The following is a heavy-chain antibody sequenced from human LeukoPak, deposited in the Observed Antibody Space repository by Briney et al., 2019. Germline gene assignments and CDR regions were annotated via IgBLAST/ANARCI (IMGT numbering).Heavy chain of an antibody. CDR3: ARASSSWYDAFDI. D-gene: IGHD6-13*01. Sequence: GGSLRLSCAASGFTFSSYSMNWVRQAPGKGLEWVSSISSSSSYIYYADSVKGRFTISRDNAKSSLYLQMNSLRAEDTAVYYCARASSSWYDAFDIWGQGTMVTVSS. J-gene: IGHJ3*02. CDR2: ISSSSSYI. V-gene: IGHV3-21*01. CDR1: GFTFSSYS.